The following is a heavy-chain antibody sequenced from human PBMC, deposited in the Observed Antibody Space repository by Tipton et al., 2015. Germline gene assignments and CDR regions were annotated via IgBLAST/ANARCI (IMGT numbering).Heavy chain of an antibody. Sequence: TLSLTCAVSGGSISSGHWWTWVRQPPGKGLEWIGEIFHSGNTDYNPSLKSRVTMSVDKSKKQFSLELSSVTAADTAVYYCARIRGRYVLDHWGQGTLVTVSS. J-gene: IGHJ4*02. CDR1: GGSISSGHW. CDR2: IFHSGNT. V-gene: IGHV4-4*02. CDR3: ARIRGRYVLDH. D-gene: IGHD3-16*01.